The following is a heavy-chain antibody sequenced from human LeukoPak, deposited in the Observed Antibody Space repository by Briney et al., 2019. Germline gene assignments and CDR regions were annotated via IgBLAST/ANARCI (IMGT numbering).Heavy chain of an antibody. D-gene: IGHD6-19*01. Sequence: PGGSLRLSCAASGFTFSSYAMSWVRQAPGKGLEWVSAIRGSGGGTYYVDSVKGRFTISRDNSKNTLYLQMNSLRDEDTALYYCAKAGIGVVGYFDYWGQGTLVTVSS. CDR1: GFTFSSYA. CDR3: AKAGIGVVGYFDY. V-gene: IGHV3-23*01. J-gene: IGHJ4*02. CDR2: IRGSGGGT.